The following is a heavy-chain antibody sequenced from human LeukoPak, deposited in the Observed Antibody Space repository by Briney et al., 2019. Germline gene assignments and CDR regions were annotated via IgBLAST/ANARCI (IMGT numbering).Heavy chain of an antibody. D-gene: IGHD3-9*01. CDR2: IWYDGSNK. J-gene: IGHJ4*02. V-gene: IGHV3-33*06. CDR1: GFTFSSYG. Sequence: SGGSLRLSCAASGFTFSSYGMHWVRQAPGKGLEWVAVIWYDGSNKYYADSVKGRFTISRDNSKNTLYLQMNSLRAEDTAVYYCAKAYGILTGYYPLDYWGQGTLVTVSS. CDR3: AKAYGILTGYYPLDY.